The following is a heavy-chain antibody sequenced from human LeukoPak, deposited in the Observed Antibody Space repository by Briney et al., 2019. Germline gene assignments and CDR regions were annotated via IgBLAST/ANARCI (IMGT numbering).Heavy chain of an antibody. CDR1: GGSISSSSYY. J-gene: IGHJ4*02. Sequence: SETLSLTCTVSGGSISSSSYYWGWIRQPPGKGLEWIGSIYYSGSTYYNPSLKSRVTISVDTSKNQFSLKLSSVTAADTAVYYRARQSGYIDYWGQGTLVTVSS. CDR2: IYYSGST. V-gene: IGHV4-39*01. CDR3: ARQSGYIDY.